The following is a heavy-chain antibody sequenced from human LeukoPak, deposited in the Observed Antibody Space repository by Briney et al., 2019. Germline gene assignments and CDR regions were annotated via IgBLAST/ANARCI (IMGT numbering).Heavy chain of an antibody. Sequence: SETLSLTCTVSGGSISSSSYYWGWIRQPPGKGLEWIGSIYYSGSTYYNPSLKSRVTISVDTSKDQFSLKLSSVTAADTAVYYCARGRLGWKFGYWGQGTLVTVSS. CDR1: GGSISSSSYY. CDR3: ARGRLGWKFGY. J-gene: IGHJ4*02. V-gene: IGHV4-39*07. CDR2: IYYSGST. D-gene: IGHD1-1*01.